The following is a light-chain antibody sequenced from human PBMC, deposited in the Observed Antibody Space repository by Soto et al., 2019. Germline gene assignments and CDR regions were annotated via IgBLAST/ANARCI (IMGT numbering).Light chain of an antibody. V-gene: IGKV1-5*01. CDR2: DAS. Sequence: DIQLTQSPSTLSASEGDRVTITCRASQTIGRWLAWYQQKPGKAPNLLIYDASTLERGVPTGFSGSGSGTEFTLTISGLQPDDFATDYCQQYNSDPWTFGQGTRVEIK. J-gene: IGKJ1*01. CDR3: QQYNSDPWT. CDR1: QTIGRW.